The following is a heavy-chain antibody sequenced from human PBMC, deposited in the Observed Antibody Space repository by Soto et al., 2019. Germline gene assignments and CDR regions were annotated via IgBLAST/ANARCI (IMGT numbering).Heavy chain of an antibody. D-gene: IGHD3-22*01. Sequence: GGSLRLSCEASGFTFSSYGMHWVRQAPCKGLEGVAGIWSDGRNKYYADSVKGRFTISRDNSYNTVYLQMNSLSPEDTAVYYCARDTLIDPYYYDSSGPTHYGMDVWGQGTTVTVSS. CDR1: GFTFSSYG. CDR2: IWSDGRNK. V-gene: IGHV3-33*01. CDR3: ARDTLIDPYYYDSSGPTHYGMDV. J-gene: IGHJ6*02.